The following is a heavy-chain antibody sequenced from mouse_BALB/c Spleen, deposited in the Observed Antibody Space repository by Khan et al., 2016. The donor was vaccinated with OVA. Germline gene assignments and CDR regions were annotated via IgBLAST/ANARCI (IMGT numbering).Heavy chain of an antibody. CDR2: ISYSGVT. CDR3: ARGNYYGYYFDY. J-gene: IGHJ2*01. Sequence: EVQLVESGPGLVKPSQSLSLTCTVTGYSITSGYAWNWIRQFPGNKLEWMGYISYSGVTSYTPSLKSRISITRDTSKNQFFLQLNSVTTEDTATYYRARGNYYGYYFDYWGEGTTLTVS. D-gene: IGHD1-1*01. V-gene: IGHV3-2*02. CDR1: GYSITSGYA.